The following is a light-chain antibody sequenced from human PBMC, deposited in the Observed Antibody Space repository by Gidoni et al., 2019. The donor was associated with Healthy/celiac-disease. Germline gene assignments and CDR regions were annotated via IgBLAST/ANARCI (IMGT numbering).Light chain of an antibody. CDR2: GNS. V-gene: IGLV1-40*01. CDR3: QSYDSSLSGVV. J-gene: IGLJ2*01. Sequence: QSVLTQPPSVSGPPGQRVTISCTGRSSNIGAGYDVHWYQQLPGTAPKLLIYGNSNRPSGVPDRFSGSKSGTSASLAITGLQAEDEADYYCQSYDSSLSGVVFGGGTKLTVL. CDR1: SSNIGAGYD.